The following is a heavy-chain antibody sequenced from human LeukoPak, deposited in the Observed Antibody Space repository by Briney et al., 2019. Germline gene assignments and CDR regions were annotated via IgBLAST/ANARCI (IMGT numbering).Heavy chain of an antibody. J-gene: IGHJ4*02. D-gene: IGHD3-16*01. CDR2: IYYSGST. V-gene: IGHV4-34*01. CDR3: ARLPNYDYVWGSSYYFDY. CDR1: GGSFSGYY. Sequence: SETLSLTCAVYGGSFSGYYWSWIRQPPGKGLEWIGSIYYSGSTYYNPSLKSRVTISVDTSKNQFSLKLSSVTAADTAVYYCARLPNYDYVWGSSYYFDYWGQGTLVTVSS.